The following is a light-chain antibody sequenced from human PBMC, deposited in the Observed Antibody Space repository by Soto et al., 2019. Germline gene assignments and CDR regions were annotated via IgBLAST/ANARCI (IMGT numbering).Light chain of an antibody. CDR3: QHYDNSPPSVT. Sequence: VSSHSPGTLSLSPAERATSACTASQSVTSNCFAWDQHKPGHAPRPLILGASSSATGIPDRFSGSGSGTDFILTISRMEPEDYAVYDCQHYDNSPPSVTFGPGTRVDIK. CDR2: GAS. J-gene: IGKJ3*01. V-gene: IGKV3-20*01. CDR1: QSVTSNC.